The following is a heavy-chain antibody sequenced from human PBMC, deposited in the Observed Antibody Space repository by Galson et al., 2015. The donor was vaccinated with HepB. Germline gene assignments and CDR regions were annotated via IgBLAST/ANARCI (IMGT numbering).Heavy chain of an antibody. V-gene: IGHV4-39*02. CDR3: ARDSSGWYGGHDAFDN. J-gene: IGHJ3*02. CDR2: IYYSGST. D-gene: IGHD6-19*01. Sequence: ETLSLTCTVSGGSISSSSYYWGWIRQPPGKGLEWIGSIYYSGSTYYNPSLKSRVTISVDTSKNQFSLKLSSVTAADTAVYYCARDSSGWYGGHDAFDNWGQGTMVTVSS. CDR1: GGSISSSSYY.